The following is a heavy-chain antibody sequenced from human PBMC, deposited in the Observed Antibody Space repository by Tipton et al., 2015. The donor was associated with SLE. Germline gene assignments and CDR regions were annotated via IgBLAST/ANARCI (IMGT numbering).Heavy chain of an antibody. J-gene: IGHJ4*02. V-gene: IGHV4-39*01. Sequence: TLSLTCTVSGGSITSSAYYWGWIRQPPGKGLEWIGSIYYSGSTYYNPSLKSRVTISVDTSRNQFSLNLTSVTAADTAVYYCSSPGSFGGVDYWGQGTLVTVSS. CDR3: SSPGSFGGVDY. D-gene: IGHD3-10*01. CDR1: GGSITSSAYY. CDR2: IYYSGST.